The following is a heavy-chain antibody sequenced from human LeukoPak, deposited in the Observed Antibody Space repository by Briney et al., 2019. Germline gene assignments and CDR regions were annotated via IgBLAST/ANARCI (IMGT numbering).Heavy chain of an antibody. CDR2: ITWNSASI. D-gene: IGHD4-11*01. V-gene: IGHV3-9*01. CDR1: GLTFYNYA. Sequence: TGRSLRLSCVASGLTFYNYAMHWVRQAPGKGLEWVSGITWNSASIGYADSVKGRFTISRDNAKNSLYLQMNSLRVEDTALYYCAKALQGYMDAWGKGTTVTVSS. J-gene: IGHJ6*03. CDR3: AKALQGYMDA.